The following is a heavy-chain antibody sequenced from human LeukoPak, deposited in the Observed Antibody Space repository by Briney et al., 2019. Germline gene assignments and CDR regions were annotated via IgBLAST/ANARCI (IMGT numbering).Heavy chain of an antibody. CDR1: GGSFSGYY. CDR2: INHSGST. J-gene: IGHJ5*02. D-gene: IGHD2-15*01. Sequence: PSETLSLTCAVYGGSFSGYYWSWIRQPPGKGLEWIGEINHSGSTNYNPSLKSRVTISVDTSKNQFSLKLSSVTAADTAVYYCARGGPYSAVVPGWFDPWGQGTLVTVSS. V-gene: IGHV4-34*01. CDR3: ARGGPYSAVVPGWFDP.